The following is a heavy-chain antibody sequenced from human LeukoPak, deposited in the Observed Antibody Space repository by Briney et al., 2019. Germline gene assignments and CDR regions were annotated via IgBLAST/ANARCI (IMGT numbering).Heavy chain of an antibody. CDR2: VSYSGTT. Sequence: SETLSLTCTVSGGSISSGTYYWGSIRQPPGKGLEWIGTVSYSGTTYYNPSRKRRVTIAVDTSKNQFSLKVSSVTAADTAVYYCARQSRRANDFWSGYPSEFDYWGQGTLVTVS. CDR1: GGSISSGTYY. CDR3: ARQSRRANDFWSGYPSEFDY. D-gene: IGHD3-3*01. J-gene: IGHJ4*02. V-gene: IGHV4-39*01.